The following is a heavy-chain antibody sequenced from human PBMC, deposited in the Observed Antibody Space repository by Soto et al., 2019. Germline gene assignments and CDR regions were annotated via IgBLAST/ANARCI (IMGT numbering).Heavy chain of an antibody. J-gene: IGHJ6*04. V-gene: IGHV4-39*01. CDR2: IYYSGST. CDR1: GGSISTTYY. CDR3: ARHDYNLYRIAV. Sequence: PSETLSLTCAVSGGSISTTYYWGWVRQPPGKGLEWIGTIYYSGSTYYNPSLKSRVTMSVDTSKNQFSLNLSSVTAADTAVYYCARHDYNLYRIAVSSKGTTVTVSS. D-gene: IGHD1-1*01.